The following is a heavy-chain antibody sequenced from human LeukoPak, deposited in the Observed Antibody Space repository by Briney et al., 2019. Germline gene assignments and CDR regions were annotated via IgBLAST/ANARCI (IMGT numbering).Heavy chain of an antibody. V-gene: IGHV3-23*01. CDR3: ARSSTSDPGEDY. CDR2: MSGSGGST. J-gene: IGHJ4*02. CDR1: GFTFSSYA. D-gene: IGHD2-2*01. Sequence: GGSLRLSCAASGFTFSSYAMSWVRQAPGKGLEWVSAMSGSGGSTYYAASVKGRFTISRDNSKNTLYLQMNSLRAEDTAVYYCARSSTSDPGEDYWGQGTLVTVSS.